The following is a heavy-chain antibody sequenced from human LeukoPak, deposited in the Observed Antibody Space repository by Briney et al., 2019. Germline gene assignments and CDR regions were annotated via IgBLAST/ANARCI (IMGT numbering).Heavy chain of an antibody. J-gene: IGHJ5*02. V-gene: IGHV1-69*05. D-gene: IGHD6-13*01. CDR2: IIPIFGTA. Sequence: ASVKVSCKASGGTFSSYAISWVRQAPGQGLEWMGRIIPIFGTANYAQKFQGRVTITTDESTSTAYMELSSLRSEDTAVYYCARMRYSSSWYLDWFDPWGQGTLVTVSS. CDR3: ARMRYSSSWYLDWFDP. CDR1: GGTFSSYA.